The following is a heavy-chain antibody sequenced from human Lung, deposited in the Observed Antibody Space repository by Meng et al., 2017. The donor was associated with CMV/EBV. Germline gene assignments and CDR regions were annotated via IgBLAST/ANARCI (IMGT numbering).Heavy chain of an antibody. CDR3: ARLGYYDSSPLGDYFDY. CDR1: GYTFTSYY. J-gene: IGHJ4*02. D-gene: IGHD3-22*01. CDR2: INPSGGST. Sequence: ASVKVSCKASGYTFTSYYMHSVRQAPGQGLEWMGIINPSGGSTSYAQKFQGRVTMTRDTSTSTVYMELSSLRSEDTAVYYCARLGYYDSSPLGDYFDYWGQGTLVTVSS. V-gene: IGHV1-46*01.